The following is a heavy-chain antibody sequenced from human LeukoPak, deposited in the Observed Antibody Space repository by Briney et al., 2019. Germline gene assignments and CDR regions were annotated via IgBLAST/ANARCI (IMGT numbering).Heavy chain of an antibody. CDR3: ARIGYRSSSFDY. J-gene: IGHJ4*02. CDR1: RFTFNHYW. D-gene: IGHD6-6*01. CDR2: IKVDGSTI. Sequence: GGSLRISCAASRFTFNHYWMSWIRQAPGKGLEWVANIKVDGSTIYYMDSVKGRFTISRDNAKNSLYLQINSLRAEDTAVYYCARIGYRSSSFDYWGQGTLVTASS. V-gene: IGHV3-7*01.